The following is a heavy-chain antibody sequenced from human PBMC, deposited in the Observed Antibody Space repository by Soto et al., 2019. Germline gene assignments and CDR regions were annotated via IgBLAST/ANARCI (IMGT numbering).Heavy chain of an antibody. Sequence: QVQLVQSGAEVKKPGSSVKVSCKASGGTFSSYTISWVRQAPGQGLEWMGRIIPILGIANYAQKFQGRVTITADKSMSTAYMELSSLRSEDTAVYYCARGRGSYYWGYWGQGTLVTVSS. CDR1: GGTFSSYT. CDR3: ARGRGSYYWGY. J-gene: IGHJ4*02. V-gene: IGHV1-69*02. D-gene: IGHD1-26*01. CDR2: IIPILGIA.